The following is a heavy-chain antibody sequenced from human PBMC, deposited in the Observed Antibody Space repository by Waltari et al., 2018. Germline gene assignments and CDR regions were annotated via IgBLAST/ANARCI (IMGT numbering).Heavy chain of an antibody. J-gene: IGHJ4*02. V-gene: IGHV4-59*11. CDR2: IYYSGST. D-gene: IGHD1-26*01. CDR3: ARSGVGATPVGY. Sequence: QVQLQESGPGLVKPSETLSLTCTVSGGSISSHYWSWIRQPPGKGLEWIGYIYYSGSTNDNPSLKSRVTISVDTSKNQFSLKLSSVTAADTAVYYCARSGVGATPVGYWGQGTLVTVSS. CDR1: GGSISSHY.